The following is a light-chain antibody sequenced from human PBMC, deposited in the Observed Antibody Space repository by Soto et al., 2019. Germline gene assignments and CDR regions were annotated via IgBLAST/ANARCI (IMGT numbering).Light chain of an antibody. J-gene: IGKJ3*01. CDR2: DAS. CDR3: QQYNNWQT. CDR1: QSVSSY. Sequence: EIVSTQSPATLSLSPGERATLSCRASQSVSSYLAWYQQKPGQAPRLLIYDASNRATGIPARFSGSGSGTDFTLTISSLEPEDFAVYYCQQYNNWQTFGPGTKVDIK. V-gene: IGKV3-11*01.